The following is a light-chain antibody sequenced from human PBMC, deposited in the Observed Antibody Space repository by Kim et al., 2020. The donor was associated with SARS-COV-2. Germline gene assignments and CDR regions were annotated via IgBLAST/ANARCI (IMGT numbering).Light chain of an antibody. CDR2: AAS. J-gene: IGKJ1*01. CDR1: QGISKD. CDR3: QKYNGAPWT. V-gene: IGKV1-27*01. Sequence: DIQMTQSPSSLSASVGDRVTITCRASQGISKDLAWYQQKPGNAPKLLIFAASALQSGVPTRFSGSGSGTVFTLTISSLQPEDVATYYCQKYNGAPWTFGQGTKVEI.